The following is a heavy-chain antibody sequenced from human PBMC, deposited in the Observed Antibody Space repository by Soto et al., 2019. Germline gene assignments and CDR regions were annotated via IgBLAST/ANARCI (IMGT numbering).Heavy chain of an antibody. J-gene: IGHJ3*01. CDR3: GKGGYFVSSGPYSDALDV. CDR2: IKQDGSEK. D-gene: IGHD3-22*01. V-gene: IGHV3-7*01. Sequence: GGSLRLSCAASGFTFSSYAMSWVRQAPGKGLEWVANIKQDGSEKWYVGSVKGRFTISRDNAKNSLYLQMNNLRTEDTAVYYSGKGGYFVSSGPYSDALDVWVRGTMDADSS. CDR1: GFTFSSYA.